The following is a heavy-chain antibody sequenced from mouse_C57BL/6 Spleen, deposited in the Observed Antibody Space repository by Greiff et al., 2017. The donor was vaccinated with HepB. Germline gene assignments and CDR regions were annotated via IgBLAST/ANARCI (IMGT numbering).Heavy chain of an antibody. J-gene: IGHJ1*03. Sequence: EVQLVESEGGLVQPGSSMKLSCTASGFTFSDYYMAWVRQVPEKGLEWVANINYDGSSTYYLDSLKSRFIISRDNAKNILYLQMSSLKSEDTATYYCARDGDYGYDGYFDVWGTGTTVTVSS. CDR1: GFTFSDYY. V-gene: IGHV5-16*01. CDR3: ARDGDYGYDGYFDV. D-gene: IGHD2-2*01. CDR2: INYDGSST.